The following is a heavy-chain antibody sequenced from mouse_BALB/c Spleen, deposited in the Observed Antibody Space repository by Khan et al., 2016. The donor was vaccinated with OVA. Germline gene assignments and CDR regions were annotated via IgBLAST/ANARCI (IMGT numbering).Heavy chain of an antibody. J-gene: IGHJ2*01. V-gene: IGHV2-9*02. D-gene: IGHD2-2*01. CDR2: IWADGST. CDR3: ARDGYYLDY. CDR1: GFSLTSFG. Sequence: QVQLKEPGPGLVAPSQSLSITCTVTGFSLTSFGVYLVRQPPGKGLEWLGVIWADGSTNYNSALMSRLSISKYNSKSQVFLKMNSLQADDTAMYYCARDGYYLDYWGQGTTLTVSS.